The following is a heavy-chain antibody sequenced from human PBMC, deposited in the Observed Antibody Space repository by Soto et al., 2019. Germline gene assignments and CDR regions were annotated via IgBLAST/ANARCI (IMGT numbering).Heavy chain of an antibody. V-gene: IGHV4-39*01. J-gene: IGHJ4*02. CDR2: IYYRGNT. CDR1: GDSINSDKYY. Sequence: QLQLQESGPGLVKPSETLSLTCSVSGDSINSDKYYWGWIRQPPGKGLEWIGGIYYRGNTYYNPSLQTRVTISLDKSKSQCSLKLNSVTAADSAVYFCARLEGLATISYYFDFWGQGALVTVSS. CDR3: ARLEGLATISYYFDF. D-gene: IGHD3-9*01.